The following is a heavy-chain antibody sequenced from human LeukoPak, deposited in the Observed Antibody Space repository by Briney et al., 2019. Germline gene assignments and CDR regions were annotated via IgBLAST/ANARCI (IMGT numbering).Heavy chain of an antibody. V-gene: IGHV4-39*01. CDR3: ARQYYDSTGYYYFDY. D-gene: IGHD3-22*01. CDR2: LYYSGSI. CDR1: GGAITGSSYY. Sequence: SESLSLTCTVSGGAITGSSYYWGWIRQSPGKGLEWIGSLYYSGSIYYNPSLKSRVSMSADTSKNQFSLKLNSLTAADRAVYYCARQYYDSTGYYYFDYWDQGTLVTVSS. J-gene: IGHJ4*02.